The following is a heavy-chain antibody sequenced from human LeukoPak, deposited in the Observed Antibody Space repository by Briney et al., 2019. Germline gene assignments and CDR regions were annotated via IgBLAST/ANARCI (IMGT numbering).Heavy chain of an antibody. Sequence: PGRSLRLSCAASGFXFSSYGMHWVRQAPGKGLEWVAVIWYDGSNKYYADSVKGRFTISRDNSKNTLYLQMNSLRAEDTAVYYCARDRYYYYYGMDVWGQGTTVTVSS. V-gene: IGHV3-33*01. CDR3: ARDRYYYYYGMDV. J-gene: IGHJ6*02. CDR1: GFXFSSYG. CDR2: IWYDGSNK.